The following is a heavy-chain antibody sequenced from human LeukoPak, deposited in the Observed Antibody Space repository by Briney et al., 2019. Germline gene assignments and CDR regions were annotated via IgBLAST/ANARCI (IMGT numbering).Heavy chain of an antibody. V-gene: IGHV1-46*01. Sequence: ASVKVSCKASGYTFTGYYMHWVRQAPGQGLEWMGIINPSGGSTSYAQKFQGRVTMTRDTSTSTVYMELSSLRSEDTAVYYCARDFREYSYGVYFDYWGQGTLVTVSS. CDR3: ARDFREYSYGVYFDY. CDR1: GYTFTGYY. J-gene: IGHJ4*02. D-gene: IGHD3-16*01. CDR2: INPSGGST.